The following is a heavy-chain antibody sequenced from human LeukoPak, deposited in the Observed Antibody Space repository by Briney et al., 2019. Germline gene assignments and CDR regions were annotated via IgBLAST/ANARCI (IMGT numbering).Heavy chain of an antibody. D-gene: IGHD6-19*01. J-gene: IGHJ4*02. CDR3: AAKKAGWYYFNY. Sequence: GGSLRLSCAASGFTFSRYWMHWVRQAPGKGLVWVSRINSDGSSTSYADSVKGRFTISRDNDKNTLYLQMNSLRAEDTAVYYCAAKKAGWYYFNYWGQGTLVTVSS. CDR1: GFTFSRYW. CDR2: INSDGSST. V-gene: IGHV3-74*01.